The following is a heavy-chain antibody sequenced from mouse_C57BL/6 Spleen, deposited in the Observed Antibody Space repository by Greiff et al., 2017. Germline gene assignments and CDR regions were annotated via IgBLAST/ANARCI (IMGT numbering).Heavy chain of an antibody. CDR1: GYTFTSYW. Sequence: QVQLQQPGAELVRPGSSVKLSCKASGYTFTSYWMDWVKQRPGQGLECIGNIYPSDSETHYTQKFKDKATLAVDKSSSTAYMQLSSLTSEDSAVYYCARGGRGDYWGQGTTLTVSS. CDR3: ARGGRGDY. V-gene: IGHV1-61*01. CDR2: IYPSDSET. J-gene: IGHJ2*01.